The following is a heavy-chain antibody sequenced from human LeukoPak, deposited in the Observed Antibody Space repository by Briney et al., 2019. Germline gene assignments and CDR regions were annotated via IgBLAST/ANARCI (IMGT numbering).Heavy chain of an antibody. CDR1: GFDLSTYE. V-gene: IGHV3-21*01. Sequence: PGGSLRLSCAASGFDLSTYEMNWVRQAPGKGLECVSSISSSSNYITYADSVKGRFTISRDNAKNSLYLQMNSLRADDTAVYYCARDGRPSPLWGQGTLVTVSS. CDR2: ISSSSNYI. J-gene: IGHJ4*02. D-gene: IGHD1-26*01. CDR3: ARDGRPSPL.